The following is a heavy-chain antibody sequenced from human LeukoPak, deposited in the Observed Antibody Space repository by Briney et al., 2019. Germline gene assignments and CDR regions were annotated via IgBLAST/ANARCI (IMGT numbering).Heavy chain of an antibody. Sequence: SETLSLTCTVSGGSISSSSYYWGWIRQPPGKGLEWIGSIYYSGSTYYNPSLKSRVTISVDTSKNQFSLKLSSVTAADTAVYYCARVKGSGWYLGYNWFDPWGQGTLVTVSS. CDR3: ARVKGSGWYLGYNWFDP. J-gene: IGHJ5*02. CDR1: GGSISSSSYY. V-gene: IGHV4-39*07. CDR2: IYYSGST. D-gene: IGHD6-19*01.